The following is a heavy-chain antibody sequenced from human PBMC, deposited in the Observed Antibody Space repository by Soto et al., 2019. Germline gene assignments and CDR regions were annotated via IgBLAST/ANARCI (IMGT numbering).Heavy chain of an antibody. CDR2: ITGGGNT. CDR1: GFIFSNYA. V-gene: IGHV3-23*01. Sequence: GGSLRLSCVASGFIFSNYAMTWVRQAPGKGLEWVSDITGGGNTHYADSVKGRFIISRDNSKNTLYLQMNSLRVEDTAVYYCAKKLHFGSGSYYFYFDYWGQGTLVTVSS. CDR3: AKKLHFGSGSYYFYFDY. J-gene: IGHJ4*02. D-gene: IGHD3-10*01.